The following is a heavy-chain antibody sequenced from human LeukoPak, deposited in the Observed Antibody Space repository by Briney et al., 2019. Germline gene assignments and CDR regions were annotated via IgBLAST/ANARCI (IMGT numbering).Heavy chain of an antibody. Sequence: ASVKVSCKASGYTFTGYYMHWVRQAPGQGLEWMGWINPNSGGTNYGQKFQDRVTMTRDTSISTVYMELSRLRSDDTAVYYCARDSGERGSGSYLIAYWGQGTLVTVSS. CDR3: ARDSGERGSGSYLIAY. CDR1: GYTFTGYY. D-gene: IGHD3-10*01. V-gene: IGHV1-2*02. J-gene: IGHJ4*02. CDR2: INPNSGGT.